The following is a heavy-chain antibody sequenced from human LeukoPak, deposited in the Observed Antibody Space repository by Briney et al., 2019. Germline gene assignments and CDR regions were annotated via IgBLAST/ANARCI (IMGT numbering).Heavy chain of an antibody. CDR2: IYTSGST. CDR1: GGSISSYY. V-gene: IGHV4-4*07. Sequence: SETLSLTCTVSGGSISSYYWSWIRQPAGKGLEWIGRIYTSGSTNYNPSLKSRVTMSVDTSKNQFSLKLSSVTAADTAVYYCXXXXXXXXXGSGSYCNFHYYMDVWGKGTTVTISS. CDR3: XXXXXXXXXGSGSYCNFHYYMDV. D-gene: IGHD3-10*01. J-gene: IGHJ6*03.